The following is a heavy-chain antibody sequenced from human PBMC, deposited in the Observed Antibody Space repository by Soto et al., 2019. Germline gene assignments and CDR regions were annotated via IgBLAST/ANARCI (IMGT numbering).Heavy chain of an antibody. CDR1: GYSFTSYA. CDR2: INADNGDT. CDR3: ARELQGLYYFDY. V-gene: IGHV1-3*01. Sequence: ASVKVSCKTSGYSFTSYAMHWVRQAPGQRLEWLGWINADNGDTKYSQKFSGRVTITRDTSANTAFMELSSLRSEDTAMYYCARELQGLYYFDYWSQGTLVTVSS. D-gene: IGHD4-4*01. J-gene: IGHJ4*02.